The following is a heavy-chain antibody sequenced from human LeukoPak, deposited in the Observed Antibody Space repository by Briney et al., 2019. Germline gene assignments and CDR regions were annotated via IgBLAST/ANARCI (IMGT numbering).Heavy chain of an antibody. J-gene: IGHJ4*02. CDR2: VSHSGST. CDR3: AREEVRFGELFDY. V-gene: IGHV4-34*01. D-gene: IGHD3-10*01. Sequence: SETLSLTCAVSGGSFSGYYWSWIRQPPGKGLEWIGEVSHSGSTNYNPSLKSRVTISEDTTKEQFSLKLTSVTAADTAVYYCAREEVRFGELFDYWGQGTLVTVSS. CDR1: GGSFSGYY.